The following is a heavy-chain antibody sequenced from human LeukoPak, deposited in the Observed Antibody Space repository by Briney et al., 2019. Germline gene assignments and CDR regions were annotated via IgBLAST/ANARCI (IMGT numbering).Heavy chain of an antibody. CDR1: VLTFSSYW. J-gene: IGHJ4*02. CDR2: INTDGSRI. Sequence: SGGPLRLSCAASVLTFSSYWMHWVRQGTGKGPVWVSRINTDGSRISYADSVKGRFTISRDNAKNTLYLQMNSLRPEDTAVYYCTKDTFGPSDYWGQGTLVTVSS. CDR3: TKDTFGPSDY. D-gene: IGHD3-10*01. V-gene: IGHV3-74*01.